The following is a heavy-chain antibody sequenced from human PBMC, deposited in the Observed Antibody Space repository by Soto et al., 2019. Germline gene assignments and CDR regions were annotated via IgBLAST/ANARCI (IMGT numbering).Heavy chain of an antibody. CDR3: ARADSIIIPAVSDF. V-gene: IGHV3-21*01. CDR2: ISKSDYT. J-gene: IGHJ4*02. D-gene: IGHD2-2*01. CDR1: GFAFNNYG. Sequence: PGGSLRRSCTVSGFAFNNYGINWVRQTPGKGLEWVSSISKSDYTYYSDSVKGRFAISRDNAKSSVSLQINTLRVEDTAVYYSARADSIIIPAVSDFWGQRSLVTVSS.